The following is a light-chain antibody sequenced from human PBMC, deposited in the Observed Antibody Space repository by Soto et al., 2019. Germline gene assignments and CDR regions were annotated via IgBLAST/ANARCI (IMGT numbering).Light chain of an antibody. V-gene: IGKV1-17*03. CDR3: LQHKSYPIT. Sequence: DIQMTQSPSAMSAFVGDRVTITCRASQGISNYLAWFQQKPGKVPKRLIYDASSLQTGVPSRLSGSGSGTEFTLTISSLQPEDFATYYCLQHKSYPITFGQGTRLEIK. CDR1: QGISNY. CDR2: DAS. J-gene: IGKJ5*01.